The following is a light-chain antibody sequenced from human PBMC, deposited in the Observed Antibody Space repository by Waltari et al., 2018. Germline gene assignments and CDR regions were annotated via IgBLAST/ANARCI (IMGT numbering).Light chain of an antibody. CDR1: SRDVGSYNL. Sequence: QSALTQPASVSGSPGQSITISCTGTSRDVGSYNLVSWYPPYPGKAPKLMIYEGSKRPSGVSNRFSGSKSGNTASLTISGLQAEDEADYYCCSYAGSSTFYVFGTGTKVTVL. V-gene: IGLV2-23*01. CDR2: EGS. CDR3: CSYAGSSTFYV. J-gene: IGLJ1*01.